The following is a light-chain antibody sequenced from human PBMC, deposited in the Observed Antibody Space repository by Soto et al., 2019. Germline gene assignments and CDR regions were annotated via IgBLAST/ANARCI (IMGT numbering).Light chain of an antibody. V-gene: IGLV2-14*01. CDR1: SSDVGGYNY. J-gene: IGLJ2*01. CDR2: DVN. CDR3: SSYTSSSPVV. Sequence: QSALTQPASVSGSPGQSITISCTGTSSDVGGYNYVSWYQQHPGKAPKLIIFDVNNRPSGVSNRFSGSKSGNTASLTISGLQAEDEADYYCSSYTSSSPVVFGGGTKLTVL.